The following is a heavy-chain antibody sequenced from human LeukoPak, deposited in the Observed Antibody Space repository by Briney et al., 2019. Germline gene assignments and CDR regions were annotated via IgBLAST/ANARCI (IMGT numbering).Heavy chain of an antibody. Sequence: ASVKVSCKASGGTFSSYAISWVRQAPGQGLEWMGRIIPILGIANYAQKFQGRVTITADKSTSTAYMELSSLRSEDTAVYYCAKNFHSSSWTFDIWGQGTMVTVSS. CDR3: AKNFHSSSWTFDI. CDR2: IIPILGIA. CDR1: GGTFSSYA. D-gene: IGHD6-13*01. V-gene: IGHV1-69*04. J-gene: IGHJ3*02.